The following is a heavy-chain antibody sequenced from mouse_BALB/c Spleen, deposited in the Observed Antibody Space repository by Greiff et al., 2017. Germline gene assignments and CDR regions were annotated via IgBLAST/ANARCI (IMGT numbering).Heavy chain of an antibody. CDR2: IRLKSNNYAT. V-gene: IGHV6-6*02. CDR3: TRAGYGNYAWFAY. J-gene: IGHJ3*01. D-gene: IGHD2-10*02. Sequence: DVKLVESGGGLVQPGGSMKLSCVASGFTFSNYWMNWVRQSPEKGLEWVAEIRLKSNNYATHYAESVKGRFTISRDDSKSSVYLQMNNLRAEDTGIYYCTRAGYGNYAWFAYWGQGTLVTVSA. CDR1: GFTFSNYW.